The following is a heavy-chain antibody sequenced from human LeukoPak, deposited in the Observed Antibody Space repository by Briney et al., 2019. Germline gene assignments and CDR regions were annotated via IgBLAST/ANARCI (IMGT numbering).Heavy chain of an antibody. V-gene: IGHV4-34*01. Sequence: PSETLSLTCSVYGGSFSGYYWSWIRQPPGKGLEWIGEINHSGSTNYNPSLNSRVTISVDTSKNQFSLKLSSVTAADTAVYYCARGLYSSSWPLDYWGQGTLVTVSS. CDR3: ARGLYSSSWPLDY. CDR1: GGSFSGYY. J-gene: IGHJ4*02. CDR2: INHSGST. D-gene: IGHD6-13*01.